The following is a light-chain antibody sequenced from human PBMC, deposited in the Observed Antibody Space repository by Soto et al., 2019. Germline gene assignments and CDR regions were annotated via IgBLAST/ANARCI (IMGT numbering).Light chain of an antibody. CDR2: KTS. CDR1: QSISTW. Sequence: DIQMTQSPSTLSASVGDRVTMTCRASQSISTWLAWYQQKPGKAPNLLIYKTSSLQSGVPSRFSGSGSGTEFTLTISSLQPDDFATYYCQQYNSYWGVTFGGGTKVEIK. J-gene: IGKJ4*01. V-gene: IGKV1-5*03. CDR3: QQYNSYWGVT.